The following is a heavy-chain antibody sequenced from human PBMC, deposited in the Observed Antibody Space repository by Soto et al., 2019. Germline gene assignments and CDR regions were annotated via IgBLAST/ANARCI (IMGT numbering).Heavy chain of an antibody. CDR2: IYYSGST. Sequence: SETLSLTCTVSGGSISSGDYYWSWIRQPPGKGLEWIGYIYYSGSTYYNPSLKSRVTISVDTSKNQFSLKLSSVTAADTAVYYCATLPPRIVVTILPIPSWGQGTQVTVSS. CDR1: GGSISSGDYY. J-gene: IGHJ4*02. V-gene: IGHV4-30-4*01. CDR3: ATLPPRIVVTILPIPS. D-gene: IGHD2-21*01.